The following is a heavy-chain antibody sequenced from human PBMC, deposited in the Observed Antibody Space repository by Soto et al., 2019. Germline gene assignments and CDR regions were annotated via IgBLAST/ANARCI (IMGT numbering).Heavy chain of an antibody. D-gene: IGHD6-19*01. CDR1: GGSFSGYY. Sequence: KPSETLSLTCAVYGGSFSGYYWSWIRQPPGKGLEWIGEINHSGSTNYNPSLKSRVTISVDTSKNQFSLKLSSVTAADTAVYYCARRPVLYYSSGRYYFDYWGQGTLVTVSS. CDR2: INHSGST. CDR3: ARRPVLYYSSGRYYFDY. J-gene: IGHJ4*02. V-gene: IGHV4-34*01.